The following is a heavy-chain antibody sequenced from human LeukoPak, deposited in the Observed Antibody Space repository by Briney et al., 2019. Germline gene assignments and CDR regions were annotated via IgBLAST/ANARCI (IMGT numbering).Heavy chain of an antibody. Sequence: GGSLRLSCAASGFTFSTYGMHWVRQAPGKGLEWVAVIWYDGSNKYHADSVKGRFAISRDNPKNTLYLQMNSLGAEDTAVYYCAKGDSGSYGALDIWGQGTMVTVSS. CDR3: AKGDSGSYGALDI. D-gene: IGHD1-26*01. CDR1: GFTFSTYG. CDR2: IWYDGSNK. J-gene: IGHJ3*02. V-gene: IGHV3-33*03.